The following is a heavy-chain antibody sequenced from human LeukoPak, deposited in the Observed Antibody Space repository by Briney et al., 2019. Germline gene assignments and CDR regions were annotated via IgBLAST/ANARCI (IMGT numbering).Heavy chain of an antibody. CDR1: GFTFDDYG. V-gene: IGHV3-20*04. CDR3: AKDLLGSGSYLDY. Sequence: GGSLRLSCSASGFTFDDYGLSWVRQAPGKGLEWVSTINWNGGSTGYADSVKGRFTISRDNAKNSLYLQMNSLRAEDTAVYYCAKDLLGSGSYLDYWGQGTLVTVSS. J-gene: IGHJ4*02. D-gene: IGHD3-10*01. CDR2: INWNGGST.